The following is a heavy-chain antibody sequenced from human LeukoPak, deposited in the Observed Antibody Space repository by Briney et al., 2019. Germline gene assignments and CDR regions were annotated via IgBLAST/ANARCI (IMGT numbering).Heavy chain of an antibody. CDR1: GGSISIYY. V-gene: IGHV4-59*01. J-gene: IGHJ4*02. CDR3: ARVSSSWLLPKY. CDR2: FYYTGST. Sequence: PSETLSLTCTVSGGSISIYYWSWIRQPPGKGLEWVGYFYYTGSTNYNPPLKSRVTMSVDTSNNQFSLKLSSVTAADTAVYYCARVSSSWLLPKYWGQGTLVTVSS. D-gene: IGHD6-13*01.